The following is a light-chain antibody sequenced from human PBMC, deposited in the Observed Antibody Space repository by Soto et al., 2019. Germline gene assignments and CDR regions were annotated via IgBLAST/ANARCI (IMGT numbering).Light chain of an antibody. J-gene: IGLJ1*01. CDR2: DVS. V-gene: IGLV2-11*01. CDR1: SSDVGGYNY. CDR3: CSYAGSYV. Sequence: QSVLTQPRSVSGSPGQSVTISCTGTSSDVGGYNYVSWYQQHPGKAPKLMIYDVSKRPSGVPDRFSGSKPGNTASLTISGLQAEDEADYYCCSYAGSYVFGTGTKVTV.